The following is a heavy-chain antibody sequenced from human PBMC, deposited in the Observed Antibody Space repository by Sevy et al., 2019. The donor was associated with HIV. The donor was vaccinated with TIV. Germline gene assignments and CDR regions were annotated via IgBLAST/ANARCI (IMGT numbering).Heavy chain of an antibody. CDR1: GFTFSSYG. CDR3: ASTYCSGGGCYYRPLDY. V-gene: IGHV3-33*01. D-gene: IGHD2-15*01. CDR2: IWYDGSNK. Sequence: GGSLRLSCAASGFTFSSYGMHWVRQAPGKGLEWVAVIWYDGSNKYYADSVKGRFTISRDNSKNTLYLQMNSLRAEDTAVYYCASTYCSGGGCYYRPLDYWGQGTLVTVSS. J-gene: IGHJ4*02.